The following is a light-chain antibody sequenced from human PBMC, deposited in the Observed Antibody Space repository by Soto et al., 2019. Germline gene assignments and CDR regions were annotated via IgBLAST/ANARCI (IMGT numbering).Light chain of an antibody. CDR2: DAS. V-gene: IGKV3-11*01. Sequence: EIVLTQSPATLSLSPGERATLSCRASQSVSSYLAWYQQNPGQAPRLLIYDASNRATGIPARFSGSGSGTDFTLTISSLEPEDFAVYYCQQRRNWARRTFGQGTKVEIK. CDR1: QSVSSY. CDR3: QQRRNWARRT. J-gene: IGKJ1*01.